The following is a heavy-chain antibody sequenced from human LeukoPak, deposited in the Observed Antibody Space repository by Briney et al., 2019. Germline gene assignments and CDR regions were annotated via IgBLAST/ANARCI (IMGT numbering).Heavy chain of an antibody. D-gene: IGHD3-22*01. J-gene: IGHJ4*02. Sequence: GGSLRLSCAASGFTVSSNYMSWVRQAPGKGLEWVSVIYSGGSTYYADSVKGRFTISRDNSKNTLYLQMNSLRAEDTAVYYCAKDREVSTYYYDSSGYYPSGYWGQGTLVTVSS. CDR3: AKDREVSTYYYDSSGYYPSGY. V-gene: IGHV3-53*05. CDR1: GFTVSSNY. CDR2: IYSGGST.